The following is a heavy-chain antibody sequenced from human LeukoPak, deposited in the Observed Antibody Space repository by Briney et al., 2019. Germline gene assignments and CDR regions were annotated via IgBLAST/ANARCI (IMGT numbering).Heavy chain of an antibody. CDR1: GGSISSSSHY. CDR2: IFHSGST. Sequence: SETLSLTCTVSGGSISSSSHYWDWIRQPPGRGLEWIGSIFHSGSTQYNPSLKSRVTIFVDTSKNQCSLKLSSVSSADTAVYYCARRSIAGASFDYWGQGTLVTVSS. D-gene: IGHD1-26*01. CDR3: ARRSIAGASFDY. V-gene: IGHV4-39*01. J-gene: IGHJ4*02.